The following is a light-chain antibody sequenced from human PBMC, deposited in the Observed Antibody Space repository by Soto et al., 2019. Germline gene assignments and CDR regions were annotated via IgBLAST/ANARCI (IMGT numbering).Light chain of an antibody. CDR1: QSVSSN. V-gene: IGKV3-11*01. CDR3: QQRSNWPLT. Sequence: EIVMTQSPSTLSVSPGERATLSCRASQSVSSNLAWYQQKPGQAPRLLIYDASNRATGIPARFSGSGSGTDFTLTMSSLEPEDFAVYYCQQRSNWPLTFGQGTRLEIK. J-gene: IGKJ5*01. CDR2: DAS.